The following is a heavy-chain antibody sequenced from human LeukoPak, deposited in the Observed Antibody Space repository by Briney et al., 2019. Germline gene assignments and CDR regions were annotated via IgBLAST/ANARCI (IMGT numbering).Heavy chain of an antibody. V-gene: IGHV1-2*02. CDR3: ATGDYYDSSGGDY. D-gene: IGHD3-22*01. CDR2: INPNSGGT. J-gene: IGHJ4*02. Sequence: ASVKVSCKASGYTFTGYYMHWVRQAPGQGLEWMGWINPNSGGTNYAQKFQGRVTMTRDTSISTAYMELSRLRSDDTVVYYCATGDYYDSSGGDYWGQGTLVTVSS. CDR1: GYTFTGYY.